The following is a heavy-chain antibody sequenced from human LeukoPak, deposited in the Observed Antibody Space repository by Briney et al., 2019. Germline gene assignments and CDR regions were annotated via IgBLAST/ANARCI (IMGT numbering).Heavy chain of an antibody. Sequence: PGGSLRLSCAASGFTFSSYSMNWVRQAPGKGLEWVSSISSRSSYIYYADSVKGRFTISRDNAKNSLYLQMNSLRAEDTAVYYCARVVGTMIGGGNYWGQGTLVTVSS. CDR1: GFTFSSYS. J-gene: IGHJ4*02. CDR2: ISSRSSYI. V-gene: IGHV3-21*01. CDR3: ARVVGTMIGGGNY. D-gene: IGHD3-22*01.